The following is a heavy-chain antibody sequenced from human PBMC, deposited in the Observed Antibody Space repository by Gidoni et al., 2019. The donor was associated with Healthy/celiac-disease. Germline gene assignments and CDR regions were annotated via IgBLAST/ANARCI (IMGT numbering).Heavy chain of an antibody. CDR1: GGSISSGGYY. CDR3: ASCYYYDSSGPQAWFDP. J-gene: IGHJ5*02. CDR2: IYYRGRT. Sequence: QVQLQESGPGLVKPSQTLSLTCTVSGGSISSGGYYWSWIRQHPGKGLEWIGYIYYRGRTYYNPSLKSRVTISVDTSKNQFSLKLSSVTAADTAVYYCASCYYYDSSGPQAWFDPWGQGTLVTVSS. D-gene: IGHD3-22*01. V-gene: IGHV4-31*03.